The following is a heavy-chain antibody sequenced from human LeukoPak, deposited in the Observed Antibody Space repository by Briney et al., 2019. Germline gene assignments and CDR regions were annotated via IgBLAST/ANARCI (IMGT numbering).Heavy chain of an antibody. V-gene: IGHV4-34*01. CDR3: ARSRYSSGWYQAVNWFDP. Sequence: PSETLSLTCAVYGGSFSGYYWSWIRQPPGKGLEWIGEINHSGSTNYNPSLKSRVTISVDTSKNQFSLKLSSVTAADTAVYYCARSRYSSGWYQAVNWFDPWGQGTLVTVSS. CDR1: GGSFSGYY. J-gene: IGHJ5*02. D-gene: IGHD6-19*01. CDR2: INHSGST.